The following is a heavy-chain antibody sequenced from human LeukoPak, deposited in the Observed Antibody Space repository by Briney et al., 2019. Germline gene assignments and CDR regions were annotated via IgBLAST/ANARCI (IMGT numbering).Heavy chain of an antibody. CDR1: GGSISSYY. CDR3: ARVYYGSGSYSPYYYYGMDV. Sequence: PSETLSLTCTVSGGSISSYYWSWIRQPAGKGLEWIGRIYTSGSTNYNPSLKSRVTMSVDTSKNQFSLKLSSVTAADTAVYYCARVYYGSGSYSPYYYYGMDVWGQGTTVTVSS. CDR2: IYTSGST. D-gene: IGHD3-10*01. V-gene: IGHV4-4*07. J-gene: IGHJ6*02.